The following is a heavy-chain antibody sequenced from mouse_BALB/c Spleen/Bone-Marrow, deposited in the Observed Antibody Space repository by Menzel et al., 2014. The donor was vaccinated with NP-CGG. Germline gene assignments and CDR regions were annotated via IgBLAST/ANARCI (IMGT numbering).Heavy chain of an antibody. Sequence: VQVVESGAELVRPGASVKLSCKALGFTFTDYEMHWVKQTPVHGLEWIGTIHPGSGDTAYNQKLKGKATLTADKSSSTAYMELSSLTSEDSAVYYCTREKVGDFDYWGQGTTLTVSS. CDR2: IHPGSGDT. J-gene: IGHJ2*01. CDR1: GFTFTDYE. CDR3: TREKVGDFDY. V-gene: IGHV1-15*01.